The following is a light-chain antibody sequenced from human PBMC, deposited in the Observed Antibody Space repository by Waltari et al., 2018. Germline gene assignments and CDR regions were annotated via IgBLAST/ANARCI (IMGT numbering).Light chain of an antibody. J-gene: IGLJ1*01. Sequence: QSVLTQPPSASGTPGQSVTISCSGSPSNLGINPGHWYQALPGTAPKLLIPTKTQRPSGVPDRFSGSKSGTSASLAISGLQFGDEADYYCAAWDDSLYGCFFGTGTKVTVL. CDR1: PSNLGINP. CDR2: TKT. V-gene: IGLV1-44*01. CDR3: AAWDDSLYGCF.